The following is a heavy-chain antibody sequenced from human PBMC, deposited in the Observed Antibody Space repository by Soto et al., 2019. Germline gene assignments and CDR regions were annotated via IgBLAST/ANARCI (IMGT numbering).Heavy chain of an antibody. CDR2: IIPIFGTA. D-gene: IGHD3-10*01. CDR1: GGTFSSYA. J-gene: IGHJ4*02. V-gene: IGHV1-69*01. CDR3: AWEGRAMFRVKLGYYFDY. Sequence: QVQLVQSGAEVKKPGSSVKVSCKASGGTFSSYAISWVRQAPGQGLEWMGGIIPIFGTANYAQKFQGRVTMTADESTSTAYMELSSLRSEDTAVYYCAWEGRAMFRVKLGYYFDYWGQGTLVTVS.